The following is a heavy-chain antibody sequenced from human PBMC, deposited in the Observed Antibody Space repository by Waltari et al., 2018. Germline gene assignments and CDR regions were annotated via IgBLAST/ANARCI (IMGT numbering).Heavy chain of an antibody. Sequence: MHWVQQAPGKGLEWMGRVDPEDGETIYAEKFQGRVTITADTSTDTAYMELSSQRSEDTAVYYCATETHRLVAFDIWGQGTMVTVSS. CDR3: ATETHRLVAFDI. V-gene: IGHV1-69-2*01. CDR2: VDPEDGET. J-gene: IGHJ3*02.